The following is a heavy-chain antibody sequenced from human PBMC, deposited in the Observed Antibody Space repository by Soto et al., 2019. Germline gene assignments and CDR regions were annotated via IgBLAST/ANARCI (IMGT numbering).Heavy chain of an antibody. Sequence: SQTLSLTCAVYGGSFSGYYWSWIRQPPGKGLEWIGEINHSGSTNYNPSLKSRVTISVDTSKNQFSLKLSSVTAADTAVYYCARGYRDFWSGYYIGNYYFDYWGQGTLVTVSS. V-gene: IGHV4-34*01. CDR3: ARGYRDFWSGYYIGNYYFDY. D-gene: IGHD3-3*01. CDR1: GGSFSGYY. J-gene: IGHJ4*02. CDR2: INHSGST.